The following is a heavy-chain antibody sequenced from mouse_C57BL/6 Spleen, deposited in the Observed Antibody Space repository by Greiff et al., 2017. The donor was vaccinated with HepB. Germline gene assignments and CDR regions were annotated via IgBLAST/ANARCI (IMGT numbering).Heavy chain of an antibody. CDR1: GYTFTSYW. CDR2: IYPGSGST. Sequence: QVQLQQPGAELVKPGASVKMSCKASGYTFTSYWITGVKQRPGQGLEWIGDIYPGSGSTNYNEKFKSKATLTVDTSSSTAYMQLSSLTSEDSAVYYCARRDYDGPRFAYWGQGTLVTVSA. CDR3: ARRDYDGPRFAY. J-gene: IGHJ3*01. D-gene: IGHD2-4*01. V-gene: IGHV1-55*01.